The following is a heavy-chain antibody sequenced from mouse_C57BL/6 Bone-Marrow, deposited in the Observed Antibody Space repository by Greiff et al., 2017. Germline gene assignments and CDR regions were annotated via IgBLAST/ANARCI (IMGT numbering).Heavy chain of an antibody. V-gene: IGHV1-4*01. J-gene: IGHJ2*01. CDR3: ARWRWYYFDY. D-gene: IGHD2-3*01. Sequence: QVQLPPSWSSLSRPCASFTLSCKSSCYTFPIYPIPWVQQRPVQCLEWIGYINPSSGYRKYNQKFKDKATLTADTSSSTAYMQLSSLTSEDSAVYYCARWRWYYFDYWGQGTTLTVSS. CDR1: CYTFPIYP. CDR2: INPSSGYR.